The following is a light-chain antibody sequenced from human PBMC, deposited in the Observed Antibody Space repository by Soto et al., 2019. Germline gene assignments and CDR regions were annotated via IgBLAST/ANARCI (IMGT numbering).Light chain of an antibody. CDR3: CSYAGSSTYV. J-gene: IGLJ1*01. CDR2: AGS. Sequence: QSALTQPASVSGSPGQSITISCTGTSSDVGNYNLVSWYQQHPDKAPKLMIYAGSKRPSGASNRFSGSKSGNTASLTISGLQAEDEADYYCCSYAGSSTYVFGTGTKVTVL. CDR1: SSDVGNYNL. V-gene: IGLV2-23*01.